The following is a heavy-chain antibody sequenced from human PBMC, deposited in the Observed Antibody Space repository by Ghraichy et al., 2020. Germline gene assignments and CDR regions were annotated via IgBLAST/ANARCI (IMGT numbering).Heavy chain of an antibody. Sequence: ASVKVSCKASGYTFTGYYMHWVRQAPGQGLEWMGWINPNSGGTNYAQKFQGRVTMTRDTSISTAYMELSRLRSDDTAVYYCARALYRGSYHLGAYWGQGTRVTVSS. CDR3: ARALYRGSYHLGAY. CDR2: INPNSGGT. CDR1: GYTFTGYY. V-gene: IGHV1-2*02. J-gene: IGHJ4*02. D-gene: IGHD1-26*01.